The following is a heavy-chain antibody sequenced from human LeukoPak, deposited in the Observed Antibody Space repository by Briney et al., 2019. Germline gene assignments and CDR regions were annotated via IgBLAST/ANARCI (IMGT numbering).Heavy chain of an antibody. CDR2: IYTSGST. V-gene: IGHV4-4*07. J-gene: IGHJ5*02. CDR3: ARAGSIWSGYYRFDP. Sequence: KPSETLSLTCTVSGGSISSYYWSWIRRPAGKGLEWIGRIYTSGSTNYNPSLKSRVTMSVDTSKSQFSLKLSSVTAADTAVYYCARAGSIWSGYYRFDPWGQGTLVTVSS. CDR1: GGSISSYY. D-gene: IGHD3-3*01.